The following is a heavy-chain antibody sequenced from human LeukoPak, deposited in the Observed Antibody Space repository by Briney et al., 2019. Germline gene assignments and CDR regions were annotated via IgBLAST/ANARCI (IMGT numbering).Heavy chain of an antibody. D-gene: IGHD5-18*01. Sequence: PGRSLRLSCAASGFTFSGYGMHWVRQAPDKGLEWVAVIWYDGNNKYYEDSVKGRFTISRDNCKNTLYLQMNSLRAEDTAVYYCAKDWGYTTMVSYYFDYWGREPWSPSPQ. J-gene: IGHJ4*02. V-gene: IGHV3-33*06. CDR2: IWYDGNNK. CDR1: GFTFSGYG. CDR3: AKDWGYTTMVSYYFDY.